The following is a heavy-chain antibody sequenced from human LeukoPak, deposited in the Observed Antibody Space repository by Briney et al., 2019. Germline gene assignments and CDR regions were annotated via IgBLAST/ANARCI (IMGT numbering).Heavy chain of an antibody. CDR3: ARLMPMVLTGQRYFYHPLDV. D-gene: IGHD3-9*01. V-gene: IGHV4-59*08. CDR2: VHYTGYT. CDR1: GDSISSKY. J-gene: IGHJ6*04. Sequence: PSETLSLTCTVSGDSISSKYWTWVRQPPVKGLEYIGYVHYTGYTDYNPSLESRLTISIDTSRNQFSLKLSSVTAADTAVYYCARLMPMVLTGQRYFYHPLDVWGKGTTVTVSS.